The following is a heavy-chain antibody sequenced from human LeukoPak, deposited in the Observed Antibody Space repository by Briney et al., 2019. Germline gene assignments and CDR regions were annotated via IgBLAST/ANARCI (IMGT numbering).Heavy chain of an antibody. J-gene: IGHJ4*02. CDR1: GFAFSSYA. CDR2: ISGSGGST. CDR3: AKARGVGATKGFDY. D-gene: IGHD1-26*01. Sequence: GGSLRLSSAASGFAFSSYAMSWVRPAPGRGREWVSAISGSGGSTYYADSVKGRFTISRDNSKNTLYLQMNSLRAEDTAVYYCAKARGVGATKGFDYWGQGTLVTVSS. V-gene: IGHV3-23*01.